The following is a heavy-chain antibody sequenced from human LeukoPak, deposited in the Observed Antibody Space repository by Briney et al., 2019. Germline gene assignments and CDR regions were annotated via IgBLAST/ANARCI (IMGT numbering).Heavy chain of an antibody. D-gene: IGHD3-22*01. CDR1: GVSISNRYYY. V-gene: IGHV4-39*01. CDR2: FYYDGNT. CDR3: ARGTSGYSFDY. Sequence: PSETLSLTCTVSGVSISNRYYYWGWIRQPPGKGLEWIGTFYYDGNTYYNPSLKSRVTISADTSKNQFSLKLTSVTAADTAVYYCARGTSGYSFDYWGQGTLVTVSS. J-gene: IGHJ4*02.